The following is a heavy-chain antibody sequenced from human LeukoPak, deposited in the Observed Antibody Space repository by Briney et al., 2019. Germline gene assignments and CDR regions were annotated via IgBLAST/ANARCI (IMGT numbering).Heavy chain of an antibody. CDR2: ISWDGGIT. CDR3: AKDFRQNGYFDL. CDR1: GFTFGSYT. J-gene: IGHJ2*01. Sequence: PGGSLRLSCAVSGFTFGSYTMSWVRQTPGKGLEWVSLISWDGGITYYADSVKGRFTISRDNSKNSLFLQMNSLRSEDTALYYCAKDFRQNGYFDLWGRGTLVTVSS. D-gene: IGHD1-1*01. V-gene: IGHV3-43*01.